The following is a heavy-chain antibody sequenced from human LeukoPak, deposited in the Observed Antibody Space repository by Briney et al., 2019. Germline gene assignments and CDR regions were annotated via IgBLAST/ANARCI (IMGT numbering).Heavy chain of an antibody. CDR1: GGSISSSSYY. CDR3: ARHVRAWLRFNYYYYYMDV. D-gene: IGHD5-12*01. CDR2: INHSGST. V-gene: IGHV4-39*01. J-gene: IGHJ6*03. Sequence: SETLSLTCTVSGGSISSSSYYWGWIRQPPGKGLEWIGEINHSGSTNYNPSLKSRVTISVDTSKNQFSLKLSSVTAADTAVYYCARHVRAWLRFNYYYYYMDVWGKGTTVTISS.